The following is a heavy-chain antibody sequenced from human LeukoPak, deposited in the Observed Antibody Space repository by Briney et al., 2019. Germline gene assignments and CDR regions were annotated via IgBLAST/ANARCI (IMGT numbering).Heavy chain of an antibody. V-gene: IGHV4-59*01. CDR3: ARQGGKSYYGSGTPPTTVIDP. CDR2: IYYSGST. CDR1: GGSISSYY. Sequence: KPSETLSLTCTVSGGSISSYYWSWIRQPPGKGLEWIGYIYYSGSTNYNPSLKSRVTISVDTSKNQFSLKLSSVTAADTAVYYCARQGGKSYYGSGTPPTTVIDPWGQGTLVTVSS. J-gene: IGHJ5*02. D-gene: IGHD3-10*01.